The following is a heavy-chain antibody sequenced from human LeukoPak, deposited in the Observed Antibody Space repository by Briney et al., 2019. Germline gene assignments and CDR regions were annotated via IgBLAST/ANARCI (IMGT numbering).Heavy chain of an antibody. CDR3: ARHLETTVTPSIDY. V-gene: IGHV7-4-1*02. CDR2: ITTNTGIP. J-gene: IGHJ4*02. CDR1: GYTFTNFP. D-gene: IGHD4-17*01. Sequence: GASVKVSCKTSGYTFTNFPMNWVRQAPGQGLEWMGWITTNTGIPTYAQGFTGRFLFSLDTSASTAYLQISSLQAADTGVYFCARHLETTVTPSIDYWGQGTLVTVSS.